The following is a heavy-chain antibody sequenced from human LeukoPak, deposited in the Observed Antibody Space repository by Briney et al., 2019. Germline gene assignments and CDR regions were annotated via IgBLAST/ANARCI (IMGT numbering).Heavy chain of an antibody. J-gene: IGHJ1*01. CDR1: GFTVSGDN. CDR2: FHSGGDT. V-gene: IGHV3-66*01. CDR3: ASFTSSWHP. D-gene: IGHD6-13*01. Sequence: GGSLRLSRADFGFTVSGDNMSWVRQSQAKGLEWVATFHSGGDTYYADSVKGRFTISRDDSKNMVYLQMNNLRVEDTALYYCASFTSSWHPWGQGTPVTVFS.